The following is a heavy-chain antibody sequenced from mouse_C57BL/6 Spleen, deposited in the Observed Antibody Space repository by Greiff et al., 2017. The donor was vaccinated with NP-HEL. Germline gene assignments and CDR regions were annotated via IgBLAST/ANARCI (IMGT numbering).Heavy chain of an antibody. J-gene: IGHJ2*01. V-gene: IGHV1-63*01. CDR3: DYGSSYGIEY. CDR1: GYTFTNYW. CDR2: IYPGGGYT. D-gene: IGHD1-1*01. Sequence: VQLQQSGAELVRPGTSVKMSCKASGYTFTNYWIGWAKQRPGHGLEWIGDIYPGGGYTNYNEKFKGKATLTADKSSSTAYMQFSSLTSEDSAIYYCDYGSSYGIEYWGKGTTLTVSS.